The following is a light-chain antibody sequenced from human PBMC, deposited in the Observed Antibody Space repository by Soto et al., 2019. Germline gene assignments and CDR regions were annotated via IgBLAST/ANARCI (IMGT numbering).Light chain of an antibody. J-gene: IGKJ2*01. CDR3: NHIGSNPLYP. CDR1: QSISDW. Sequence: DIQMTQSPSTLSASVGDRVTITCRASQSISDWLAWYQQKPGKAPKLLIYDASSLESGVPSRFSGSGSGTEFTLPSGGLHLVVFAPYSSNHIGSNPLYPFGKGTKL. CDR2: DAS. V-gene: IGKV1-5*01.